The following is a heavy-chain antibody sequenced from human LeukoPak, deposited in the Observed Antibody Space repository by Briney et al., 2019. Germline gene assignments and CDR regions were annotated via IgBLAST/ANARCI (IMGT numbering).Heavy chain of an antibody. D-gene: IGHD2-15*01. V-gene: IGHV4-39*07. CDR3: ARGSLGYCSGGSCYSANWFDP. CDR2: IYYSGST. Sequence: GSLRLSCAASGFTFSSYWMSWIRQPPGKGLEWIGSIYYSGSTYYNPSLKSRVTISVDTSKNQFSLKLSSVTAADTAVYYCARGSLGYCSGGSCYSANWFDPWGQGTLVTVSS. CDR1: GFTFSSYW. J-gene: IGHJ5*02.